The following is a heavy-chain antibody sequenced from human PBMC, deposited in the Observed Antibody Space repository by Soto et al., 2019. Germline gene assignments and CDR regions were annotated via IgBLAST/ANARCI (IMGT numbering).Heavy chain of an antibody. CDR2: IYHSGST. J-gene: IGHJ5*01. CDR3: ARANRSITRKYLNWFHS. Sequence: PSEALSLTCAVSGGSIRTGAYSWSWIRQPPGKGLEWVRYIYHSGSTYYNPSLKSRVTISVDRSKNRFSLNLNSVTAADTAVYYCARANRSITRKYLNWFHSWCQATLVSGS. D-gene: IGHD3-10*01. V-gene: IGHV4-30-2*01. CDR1: GGSIRTGAYS.